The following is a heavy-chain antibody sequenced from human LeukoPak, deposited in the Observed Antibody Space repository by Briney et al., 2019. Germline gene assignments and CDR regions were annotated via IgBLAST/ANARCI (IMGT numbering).Heavy chain of an antibody. CDR1: GFTCNRDA. CDR3: AKDGEGRYFDWTEYYFDS. V-gene: IGHV3-23*01. CDR2: ISARGGST. J-gene: IGHJ4*02. Sequence: GGSLRLSCAASGFTCNRDAMSWGRQAPGKGLEWVSAISARGGSTYYADSVKGRFSISKDMSSNTLYLQMHSLRAEDTAIYYCAKDGEGRYFDWTEYYFDSWGQGTLVTVSS. D-gene: IGHD3-9*01.